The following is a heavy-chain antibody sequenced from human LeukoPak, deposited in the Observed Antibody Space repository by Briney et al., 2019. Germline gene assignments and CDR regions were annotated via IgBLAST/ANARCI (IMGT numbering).Heavy chain of an antibody. V-gene: IGHV3-30*03. J-gene: IGHJ2*01. Sequence: GGSLRLSCAASGFTFSSYVMHWVRQAPGKGLGWVAVISYDGSNKYYADSVKGRFTISRDNAKNSLYLQMNSLRAEDTAVYYCARACYGDFLWYFDLWGRGTPVTVSS. CDR2: ISYDGSNK. CDR1: GFTFSSYV. D-gene: IGHD4-17*01. CDR3: ARACYGDFLWYFDL.